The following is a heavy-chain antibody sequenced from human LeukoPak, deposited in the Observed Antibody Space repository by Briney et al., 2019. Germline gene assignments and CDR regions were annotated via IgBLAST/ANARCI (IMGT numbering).Heavy chain of an antibody. CDR1: GYTFTSYD. D-gene: IGHD3-22*01. CDR3: ARWGYYYDSSGYYLSYFQH. Sequence: ASVKVSCKASGYTFTSYDINWARQATGQGLEWMGWMNPNSGNTGYAQKFQGRVTMTRNTSISTAHMELSSLRSEDTAVYYCARWGYYYDSSGYYLSYFQHWGQGTLVTVSS. V-gene: IGHV1-8*01. CDR2: MNPNSGNT. J-gene: IGHJ1*01.